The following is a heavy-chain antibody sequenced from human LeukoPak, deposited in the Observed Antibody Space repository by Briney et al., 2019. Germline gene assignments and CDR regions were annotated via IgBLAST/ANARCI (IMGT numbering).Heavy chain of an antibody. D-gene: IGHD3-16*01. Sequence: KESGPTLVKPTQTLTLTSTFSGFSLSTTGVGVGWFRQPPGKALEWLSLIYWNDDKRYSPSLKSRLTITKDASKNQVVLTMTNMDPVDIATYYCAHRGGRWGQGTLVTVSS. CDR3: AHRGGR. CDR1: GFSLSTTGVG. CDR2: IYWNDDK. J-gene: IGHJ4*02. V-gene: IGHV2-5*01.